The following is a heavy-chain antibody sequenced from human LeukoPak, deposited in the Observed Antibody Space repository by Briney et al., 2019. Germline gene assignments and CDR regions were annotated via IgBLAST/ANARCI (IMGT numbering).Heavy chain of an antibody. V-gene: IGHV4-31*03. CDR1: GGSISSGGYY. CDR2: IYYSGSN. Sequence: SETLSLTCTVSGGSISSGGYYWSWIRQHPGKGLEWIGYIYYSGSNYYNPSLKSRVTISVDTSKNQFSLKLSSVAAADTAVYYCARGAGYDFWSGYPSGRYYYYMDVWGKGTTVTVSS. D-gene: IGHD3-3*01. CDR3: ARGAGYDFWSGYPSGRYYYYMDV. J-gene: IGHJ6*03.